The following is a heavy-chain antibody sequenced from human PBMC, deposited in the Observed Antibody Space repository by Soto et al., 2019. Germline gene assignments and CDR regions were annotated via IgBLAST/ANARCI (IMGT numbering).Heavy chain of an antibody. D-gene: IGHD2-15*01. J-gene: IGHJ4*02. V-gene: IGHV3-48*01. CDR1: GFTFSSYS. CDR3: ARDIDG. Sequence: EVQVVESGGGLVQPGGSLRLSCAASGFTFSSYSMNWVRQAPGKGLEWVSYISSSSSTIFYADSVKGRFTIYRDNAKNSLYLQMNSLRAEDTAVYYCARDIDGGGQGTLVTVSS. CDR2: ISSSSSTI.